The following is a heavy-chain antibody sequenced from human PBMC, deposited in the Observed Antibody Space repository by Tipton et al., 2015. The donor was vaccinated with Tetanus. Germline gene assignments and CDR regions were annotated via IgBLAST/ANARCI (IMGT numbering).Heavy chain of an antibody. V-gene: IGHV3-30*18. J-gene: IGHJ6*02. D-gene: IGHD2-2*01. CDR2: ISFNGAYE. Sequence: SLRLSCAASGFSFTNHGMHWVRQAPGKGLEWVAIISFNGAYEYYAESVKGRFSISRDTSKNTVSLQMNSLRADDTAVYYCAKDLGYCTNTSSYGEPDYDCYYGMDVWGQGSSVTVAS. CDR3: AKDLGYCTNTSSYGEPDYDCYYGMDV. CDR1: GFSFTNHG.